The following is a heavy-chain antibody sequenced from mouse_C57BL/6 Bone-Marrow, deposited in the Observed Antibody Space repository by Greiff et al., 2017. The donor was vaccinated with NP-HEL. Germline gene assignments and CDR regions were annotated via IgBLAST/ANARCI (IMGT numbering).Heavy chain of an antibody. CDR2: IDPETGGT. J-gene: IGHJ1*03. V-gene: IGHV1-15*01. Sequence: VKLQESGAELVRPGASVTLSCKASGYTFTDYEMHWVKQTPVHGLEWIGAIDPETGGTAYNQKFKGKAILTADKSSSTAYMELRSLTSEDSAVYYCTREITTVKGPSYWYFDVWGTGTTVTVSS. CDR1: GYTFTDYE. CDR3: TREITTVKGPSYWYFDV. D-gene: IGHD1-1*01.